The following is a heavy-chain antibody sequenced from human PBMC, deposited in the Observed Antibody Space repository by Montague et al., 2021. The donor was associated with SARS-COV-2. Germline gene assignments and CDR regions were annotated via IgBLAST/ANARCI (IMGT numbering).Heavy chain of an antibody. CDR1: GFTFSSYG. CDR3: ARDWWNGYWLFGLYCYYGMDV. Sequence: SLRLSCAASGFTFSSYGMHWVRQAPGKGLEWVAVICYDGSKKYYADSVKGRFTISRDNSKNTLYLQMNSLRAEDTAVYYRARDWWNGYWLFGLYCYYGMDVWGQGTTVTVSS. J-gene: IGHJ6*02. V-gene: IGHV3-33*01. D-gene: IGHD3-9*01. CDR2: ICYDGSKK.